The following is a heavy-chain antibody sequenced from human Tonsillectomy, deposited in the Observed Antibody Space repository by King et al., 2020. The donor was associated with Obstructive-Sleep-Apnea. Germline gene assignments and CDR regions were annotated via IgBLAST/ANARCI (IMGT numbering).Heavy chain of an antibody. V-gene: IGHV4-38-2*02. Sequence: QLQESGPGLVKPSETLSLTCTVSGYSISSGYYWGWIRQPPGKGLEWIGSIYHSGSTYYNPSLKSRVTISVDTSKNQFSLKLSFVTAADTAVYYCARVGRIAVAGPADYWGQGTLVTVSS. D-gene: IGHD6-19*01. CDR1: GYSISSGYY. CDR3: ARVGRIAVAGPADY. J-gene: IGHJ4*02. CDR2: IYHSGST.